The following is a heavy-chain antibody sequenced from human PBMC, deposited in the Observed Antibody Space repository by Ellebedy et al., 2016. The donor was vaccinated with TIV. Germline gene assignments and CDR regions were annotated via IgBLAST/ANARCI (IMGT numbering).Heavy chain of an antibody. CDR2: INHSGST. CDR3: ARTAALRFLEWYYKGRIDP. V-gene: IGHV4-34*01. Sequence: SETLSLTXAVYGGSFSGYYWSWIRQPPGKGLEWIGEINHSGSTNYNPSLKSRVTISVDTSKNQFSLKLSSVTAADTAVYYCARTAALRFLEWYYKGRIDPWGQGTLVTVSS. D-gene: IGHD3-3*01. J-gene: IGHJ5*02. CDR1: GGSFSGYY.